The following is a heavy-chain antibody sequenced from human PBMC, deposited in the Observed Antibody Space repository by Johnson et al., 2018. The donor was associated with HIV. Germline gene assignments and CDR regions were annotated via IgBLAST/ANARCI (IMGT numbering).Heavy chain of an antibody. CDR3: ARDVTAGNDAFDI. J-gene: IGHJ3*02. V-gene: IGHV3-23*04. D-gene: IGHD1-1*01. Sequence: EVQLVESGGGLERPGGSLRLSCAASGFFFDDYGMTWVRQAPGKGLEWVSAISGSGGSTYYADSVKGRFTISRDNSKNTLYLQMNSLRAEDTAVYYCARDVTAGNDAFDIWGQGTMVTVSS. CDR2: ISGSGGST. CDR1: GFFFDDYG.